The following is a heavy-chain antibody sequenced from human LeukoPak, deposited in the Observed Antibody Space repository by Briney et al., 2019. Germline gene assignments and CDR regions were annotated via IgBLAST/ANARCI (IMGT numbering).Heavy chain of an antibody. J-gene: IGHJ4*02. CDR3: AREGYYGSGSPPSLYFDY. Sequence: HPGGSLRLSCAASGFTFRNYVIHWVRQAPGKGLEWVAVTSSDLNVKLYADSVKGRLTISRDNSRSTLYLQMNSLRPEDTAIYYCAREGYYGSGSPPSLYFDYWGQGTLVTVSS. D-gene: IGHD3-10*01. V-gene: IGHV3-30-3*01. CDR2: TSSDLNVK. CDR1: GFTFRNYV.